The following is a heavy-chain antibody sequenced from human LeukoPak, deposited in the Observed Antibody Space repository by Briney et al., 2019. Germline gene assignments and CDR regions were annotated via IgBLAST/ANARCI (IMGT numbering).Heavy chain of an antibody. CDR3: AKNRALHEIDY. CDR2: ISGSGGST. Sequence: GGSLRLSCAASGFAFSTYAMSWVRQAPGKGLERVSGISGSGGSTYYADSVKGRFTISRDNSKNTLYLQMNSLIAGDTAIYYCAKNRALHEIDYWGQGTLVTVSS. V-gene: IGHV3-23*01. J-gene: IGHJ4*02. D-gene: IGHD2-21*01. CDR1: GFAFSTYA.